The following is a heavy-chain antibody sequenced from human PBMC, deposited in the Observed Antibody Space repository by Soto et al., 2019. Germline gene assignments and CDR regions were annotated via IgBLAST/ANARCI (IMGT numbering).Heavy chain of an antibody. CDR3: ARTVANSHFDH. J-gene: IGHJ4*02. CDR1: GYSFVSYW. Sequence: GESLKISCKGSGYSFVSYWIGWVRQMPGKGLEWMGIIYPGDSDTRYSPSFQGQVTISADKSITTVYLQWSSLKASDTPTYYCARTVANSHFDHWGQGLLVTVSS. V-gene: IGHV5-51*01. D-gene: IGHD5-12*01. CDR2: IYPGDSDT.